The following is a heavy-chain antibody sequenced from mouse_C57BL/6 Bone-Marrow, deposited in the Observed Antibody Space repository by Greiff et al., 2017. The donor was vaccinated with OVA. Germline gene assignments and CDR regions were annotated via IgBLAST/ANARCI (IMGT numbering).Heavy chain of an antibody. J-gene: IGHJ3*01. CDR1: GFNIKDDY. CDR3: TMGDYAWFAY. V-gene: IGHV14-4*01. CDR2: IDPENGDT. Sequence: VQLQQSGAELVRPGASVKLSCTASGFNIKDDYMHWVKQRPEQGLEWSGWIDPENGDTEYASKFQGKATITADTSSNTAYLQLSSLTSEDTAVYYCTMGDYAWFAYWGQGTLVTVSA. D-gene: IGHD2-4*01.